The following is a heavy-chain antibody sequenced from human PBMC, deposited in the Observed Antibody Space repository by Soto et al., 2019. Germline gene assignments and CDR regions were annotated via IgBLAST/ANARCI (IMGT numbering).Heavy chain of an antibody. CDR3: ASSRLPPGCLEWLTRGGYFDY. CDR1: GGTFSSYA. V-gene: IGHV1-69*06. D-gene: IGHD3-3*01. CDR2: LIPIFGTA. J-gene: IGHJ4*02. Sequence: QVQLVQSGAEVKKPGSSVKVSCKASGGTFSSYAISWVRQAPGQGLEWMGGLIPIFGTANYAQKFQGRVTITADKSTSTAYMELSSLRSEDTAVYYCASSRLPPGCLEWLTRGGYFDYWGQGTLVTVSS.